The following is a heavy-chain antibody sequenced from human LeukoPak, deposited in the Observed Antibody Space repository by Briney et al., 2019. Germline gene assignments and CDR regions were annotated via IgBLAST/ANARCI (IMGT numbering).Heavy chain of an antibody. V-gene: IGHV3-20*04. CDR1: GFTFDDYG. D-gene: IGHD6-19*01. CDR3: ARDWRSGYSIDN. Sequence: PAGGSLRLSCAASGFTFDDYGMSWVRQVPGRGLEWVSGITWNADNTGYAEAVKGRFTISRDNAKNSLYLQMNSLRAEDTALYYCARDWRSGYSIDNWGQGTLVTVSS. J-gene: IGHJ4*02. CDR2: ITWNADNT.